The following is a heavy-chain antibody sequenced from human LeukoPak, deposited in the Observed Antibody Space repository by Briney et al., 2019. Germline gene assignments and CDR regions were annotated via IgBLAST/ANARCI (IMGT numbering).Heavy chain of an antibody. CDR1: GGSISGYY. CDR2: IYDSGST. V-gene: IGHV4-59*12. D-gene: IGHD7-27*01. J-gene: IGHJ3*02. Sequence: SETLSLTCTVSGGSISGYYWSWIRQPPGEGLEWIGYIYDSGSTTYNPSLKSRVTISEDTSKNQFSLKLSSVTAADTAVYYCARVNWDDAFDIWGQGTMVTVSS. CDR3: ARVNWDDAFDI.